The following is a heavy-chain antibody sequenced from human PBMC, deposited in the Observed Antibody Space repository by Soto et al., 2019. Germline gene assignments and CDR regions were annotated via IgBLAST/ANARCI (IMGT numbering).Heavy chain of an antibody. V-gene: IGHV1-69*01. CDR2: IIPIFGTA. J-gene: IGHJ6*02. D-gene: IGHD3-22*01. CDR3: ARGGGYYDSSGYYYYYYGMDV. CDR1: GGTFSSYA. Sequence: QVQLVQSGAEVKKPGSSVKVSCKASGGTFSSYAISWVRQAPGQGLEWMGGIIPIFGTANYAQKFQGRVTITADESKSTAYMELSSLRSEDTAVYYCARGGGYYDSSGYYYYYYGMDVWGQGTTVTVSS.